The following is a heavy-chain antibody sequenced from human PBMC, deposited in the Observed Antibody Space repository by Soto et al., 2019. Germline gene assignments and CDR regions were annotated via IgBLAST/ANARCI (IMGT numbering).Heavy chain of an antibody. J-gene: IGHJ4*02. CDR3: VCDDNRRF. CDR1: GLTFSIYT. CDR2: IGRTGIDR. V-gene: IGHV3-21*01. D-gene: IGHD1-1*01. Sequence: EIQLVESGGGLVKPGGSLRLSCAASGLTFSIYTMNWVRQAPGKGLAFVSSIGRTGIDRYYIDSVKGRFTISRDNAQKSLYLQMNSLRVEDTALYYCVCDDNRRFWGQGTLVTVSS.